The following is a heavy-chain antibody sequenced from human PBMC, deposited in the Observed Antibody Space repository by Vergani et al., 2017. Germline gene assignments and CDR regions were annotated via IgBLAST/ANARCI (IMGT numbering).Heavy chain of an antibody. CDR3: ARGVSCPDY. CDR2: ISSSSSTI. J-gene: IGHJ4*02. D-gene: IGHD2-2*01. V-gene: IGHV3-48*01. Sequence: EVQLLESGGGLAQPGGSLRLSCAASGFTFRNYAMTWVRQAPGKGLEWVSYISSSSSTIYYADSVKGRFTISRDNAKNSLYLQMNSLRAEDTAVYYCARGVSCPDYWGQGTLVTVSS. CDR1: GFTFRNYA.